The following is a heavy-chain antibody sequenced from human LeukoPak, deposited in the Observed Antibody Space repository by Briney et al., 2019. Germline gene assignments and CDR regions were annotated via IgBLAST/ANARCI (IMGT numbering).Heavy chain of an antibody. D-gene: IGHD2-21*02. V-gene: IGHV3-48*04. CDR3: ARDRVVPTTRGMDV. CDR2: ISSSSSTI. J-gene: IGHJ6*02. Sequence: PGGSLRLSCAASGFTFSSYSMNWVRQAPGKGLEWVSYISSSSSTIYYADSVKGRFTISRDNAKNSLYLQMNSLRAEDTAVYYCARDRVVPTTRGMDVWGQGTTVTVSS. CDR1: GFTFSSYS.